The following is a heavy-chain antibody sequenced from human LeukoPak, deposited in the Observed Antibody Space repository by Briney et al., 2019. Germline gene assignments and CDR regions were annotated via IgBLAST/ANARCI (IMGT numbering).Heavy chain of an antibody. CDR2: ISGSGDTT. J-gene: IGHJ5*02. CDR3: AKDVSWNWFDP. CDR1: GFTFSSYS. V-gene: IGHV3-23*01. Sequence: GGSLRLSCAASGFTFSSYSMNWVRQAPGKGLEWVSDISGSGDTTSYADSVKGRFTISRDNSKNTLYLQMNTLRAEDTAVYYCAKDVSWNWFDPWGQGTLVTVSS.